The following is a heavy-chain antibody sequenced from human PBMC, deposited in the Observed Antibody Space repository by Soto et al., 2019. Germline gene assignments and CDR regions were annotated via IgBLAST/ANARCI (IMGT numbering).Heavy chain of an antibody. D-gene: IGHD3-3*01. J-gene: IGHJ6*04. Sequence: GASVKVSCKASGFTFTSSAMQWVRQARGQRLEWIGWIVVGSGNTNYAQKFQERVTITRDMSTSTAYMELSSLRSEDTAVYYCAADRYDFWSGYYEKMDVWGKGTTVTVSS. CDR2: IVVGSGNT. CDR3: AADRYDFWSGYYEKMDV. CDR1: GFTFTSSA. V-gene: IGHV1-58*02.